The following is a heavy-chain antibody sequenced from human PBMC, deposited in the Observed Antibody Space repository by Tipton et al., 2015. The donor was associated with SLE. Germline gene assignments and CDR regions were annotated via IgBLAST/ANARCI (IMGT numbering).Heavy chain of an antibody. D-gene: IGHD1-7*01. CDR1: GFTFSDYY. CDR2: ISSSGSTI. V-gene: IGHV3-11*04. Sequence: SLRLSCAASGFTFSDYYMSWIRQAPGKGLEWVSYISSSGSTIYYADSMKGRFTISRDNSKNTLYLQMNSLRAEDTAVYYCAKGDGDWNYRANWFDPWGQGTLVTVSS. CDR3: AKGDGDWNYRANWFDP. J-gene: IGHJ5*02.